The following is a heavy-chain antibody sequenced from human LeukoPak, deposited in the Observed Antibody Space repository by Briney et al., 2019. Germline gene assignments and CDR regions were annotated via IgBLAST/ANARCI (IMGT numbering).Heavy chain of an antibody. Sequence: PSETLSLTCTVSGGSISSYYWSWIRQPPGKGLEWIGYIYYSGSTNYNPSLKSRVTISVDTSKNQFSLKLSSVTAADTAVYYCARAPGRGSGYDLGGWYYYYGMDVWGQGTTVTVSS. D-gene: IGHD5-12*01. CDR3: ARAPGRGSGYDLGGWYYYYGMDV. J-gene: IGHJ6*02. CDR2: IYYSGST. V-gene: IGHV4-59*01. CDR1: GGSISSYY.